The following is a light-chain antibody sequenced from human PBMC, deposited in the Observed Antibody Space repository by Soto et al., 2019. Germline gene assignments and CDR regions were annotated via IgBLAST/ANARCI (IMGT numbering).Light chain of an antibody. CDR3: QQYDSSPYT. J-gene: IGKJ2*01. Sequence: VIWMTQSPSLLSVSTGDRVTISCRVSQGISSNLAWYQQKPGKAPELLIYAASTMHSGVPSRFSGSGSGTDFTLTISCLQSEDFATYYCQQYDSSPYTFGPGTKLEIK. CDR2: AAS. V-gene: IGKV1D-8*01. CDR1: QGISSN.